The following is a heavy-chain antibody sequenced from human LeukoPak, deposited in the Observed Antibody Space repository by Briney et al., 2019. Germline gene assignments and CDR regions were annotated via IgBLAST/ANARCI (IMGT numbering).Heavy chain of an antibody. CDR1: GFTFSSYV. V-gene: IGHV3-30*04. CDR2: ISYDGSNK. Sequence: GGSLRLSCAASGFTFSSYVMHWVRQAPGKGLEWVAVISYDGSNKYYADSVKGRFTISRDNSKNTLYLQMNSLRAEDTAVYYCAREGRVGYYGSGSYSPHNWFDPWGQGTLVTVSS. J-gene: IGHJ5*02. D-gene: IGHD3-10*01. CDR3: AREGRVGYYGSGSYSPHNWFDP.